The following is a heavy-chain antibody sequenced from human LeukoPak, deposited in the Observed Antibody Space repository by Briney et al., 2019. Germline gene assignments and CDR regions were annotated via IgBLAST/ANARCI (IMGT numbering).Heavy chain of an antibody. D-gene: IGHD3-10*01. V-gene: IGHV3-23*01. CDR1: GLTFSSYA. CDR3: AKGGAVSSKSITMIRGTRRYYYYMDV. Sequence: PGGSLRLSCAASGLTFSSYAMSWVRQPPGKGLEWVSGISGSGGTTYYADSVKGRFTISRDNSKNTLYLQMNRLRAEDTAVYYCAKGGAVSSKSITMIRGTRRYYYYMDVWGKGTTVTISS. J-gene: IGHJ6*03. CDR2: ISGSGGTT.